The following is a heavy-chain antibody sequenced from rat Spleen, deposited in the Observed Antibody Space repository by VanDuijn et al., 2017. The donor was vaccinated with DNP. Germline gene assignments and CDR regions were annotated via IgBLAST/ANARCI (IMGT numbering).Heavy chain of an antibody. V-gene: IGHV5-19*01. D-gene: IGHD1-11*01. J-gene: IGHJ2*01. CDR1: GFTFSNYG. CDR2: ISPSGGST. CDR3: ATHVYGGYSEYYFDY. Sequence: EVQLVESGGGLVQPGRSLKLSCAASGFTFSNYGMHWIRQAPTKGLEWVASISPSGGSTYYRDSVKGRFTISRDNAKSTLYLQMDSLRSEDTATYYCATHVYGGYSEYYFDYWGQGVMVTVSS.